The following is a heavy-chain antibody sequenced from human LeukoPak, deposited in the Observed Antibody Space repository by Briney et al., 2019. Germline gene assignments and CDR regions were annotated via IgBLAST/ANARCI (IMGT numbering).Heavy chain of an antibody. CDR2: IYPGDSDT. Sequence: GESLKISCKGSGYSFTSYWIGWVRQMPGKGLEWMGIIYPGDSDTRYSPSFQGQVTISADKSNSTAYLQWSSLKASDTAMYYCAIPPGGGYCSSTSCHPWGQGTLVTVSS. J-gene: IGHJ5*02. D-gene: IGHD2-2*01. CDR3: AIPPGGGYCSSTSCHP. CDR1: GYSFTSYW. V-gene: IGHV5-51*01.